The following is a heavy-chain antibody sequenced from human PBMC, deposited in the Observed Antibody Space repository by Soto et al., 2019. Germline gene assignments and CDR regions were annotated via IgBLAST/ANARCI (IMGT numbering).Heavy chain of an antibody. CDR3: AALRRITIFGVVIPNWFDP. Sequence: GASVKVSCKASGFTFTSSAMQWVRQARGQRLEWIGWIVVGSGNTNYAQKFQERVTITRDMSTSTAYMELSSLRSEDTAVYYCAALRRITIFGVVIPNWFDPWGQGTLVTVSS. D-gene: IGHD3-3*01. V-gene: IGHV1-58*02. CDR1: GFTFTSSA. J-gene: IGHJ5*02. CDR2: IVVGSGNT.